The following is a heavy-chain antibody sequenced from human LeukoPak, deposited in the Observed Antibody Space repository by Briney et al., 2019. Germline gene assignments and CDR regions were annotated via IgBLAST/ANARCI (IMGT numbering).Heavy chain of an antibody. Sequence: GGSLRLSCAASGFTFSSYGMHWVRQAPGKGLEWVAVISYDGSNKYYADSVKGRFTISRDNSKNTLYLQMNSLRAEDTAVYYCAKEGVVAATEYFDYWGQGTLVTVSS. CDR1: GFTFSSYG. V-gene: IGHV3-30*18. J-gene: IGHJ4*02. CDR2: ISYDGSNK. D-gene: IGHD2-15*01. CDR3: AKEGVVAATEYFDY.